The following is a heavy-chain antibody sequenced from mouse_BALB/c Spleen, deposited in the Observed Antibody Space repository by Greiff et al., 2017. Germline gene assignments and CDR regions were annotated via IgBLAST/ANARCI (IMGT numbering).Heavy chain of an antibody. CDR3: ARSVTSTMITTDY. D-gene: IGHD2-4*01. CDR2: IDPENGNT. CDR1: GFNITDYY. V-gene: IGHV14-1*02. J-gene: IGHJ2*01. Sequence: VQLQQSGPELVRPGALVKLSCKASGFNITDYYMHWVKQRPEQGLEWIGWIDPENGNTIYDPKFQGKASITADTSSNTAYLQLSSLTSEDTAVYDCARSVTSTMITTDYWGQGTTLTVSS.